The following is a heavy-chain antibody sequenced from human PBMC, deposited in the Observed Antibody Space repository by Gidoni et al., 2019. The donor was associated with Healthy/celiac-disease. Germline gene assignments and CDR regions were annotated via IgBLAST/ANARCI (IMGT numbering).Heavy chain of an antibody. CDR3: ARVHPGDYVDY. J-gene: IGHJ4*02. V-gene: IGHV3-53*04. D-gene: IGHD4-17*01. CDR2: IYSGGST. Sequence: EVQLVESGGGLVQPGGSLSLSCAASGFTVSSKYMSWVRQAPGKGLEWVSVIYSGGSTYYADSVKGRFTISRHNSKNTLYLQMNSLRAEDTAVYYCARVHPGDYVDYWGQGTLVTVSS. CDR1: GFTVSSKY.